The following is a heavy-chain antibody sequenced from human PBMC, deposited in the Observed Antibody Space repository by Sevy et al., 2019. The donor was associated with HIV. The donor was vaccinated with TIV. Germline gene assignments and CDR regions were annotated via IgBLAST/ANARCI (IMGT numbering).Heavy chain of an antibody. V-gene: IGHV1-2*02. CDR2: INPNNGDA. CDR1: GYSFTGFY. D-gene: IGHD3-10*01. Sequence: ASVKVSCKASGYSFTGFYIHWMRQAPGQGLEWMGWINPNNGDAKYAQKYQGRVTMTRDMSATTTYMELTSLRSDDTAMYYCVRGYFGSGSYRLLYWGQGAPVTVSS. CDR3: VRGYFGSGSYRLLY. J-gene: IGHJ4*02.